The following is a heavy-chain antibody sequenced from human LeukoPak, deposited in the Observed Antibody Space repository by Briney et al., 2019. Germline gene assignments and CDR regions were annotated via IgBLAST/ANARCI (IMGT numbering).Heavy chain of an antibody. CDR1: GCSISSYY. J-gene: IGHJ4*02. CDR3: ARDGRYCSGGSCYDPYDY. CDR2: IYYSGST. Sequence: SETLSLTCTVSGCSISSYYWSWIRQPPGKGLEWIGYIYYSGSTNYNPSLKSRVTISVDTSKNQFSLKLSSVTAADTAVYYCARDGRYCSGGSCYDPYDYWGQGTLVTVSS. D-gene: IGHD2-15*01. V-gene: IGHV4-59*01.